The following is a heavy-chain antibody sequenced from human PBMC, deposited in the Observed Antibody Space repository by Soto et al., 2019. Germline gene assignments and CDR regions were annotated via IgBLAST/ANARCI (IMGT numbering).Heavy chain of an antibody. J-gene: IGHJ4*02. CDR3: ARGGLPNYDYIWGSYRYTGRYFDY. Sequence: SETLCLTCAVDGGSFSGYYWSWIRQHPGKGLEWIGEINHSGSTNYNPSLKSRVTISVDTSKNQFSLKLSSVTAADTAVYYCARGGLPNYDYIWGSYRYTGRYFDYWGQGTLVTVSS. D-gene: IGHD3-16*02. CDR1: GGSFSGYY. CDR2: INHSGST. V-gene: IGHV4-34*01.